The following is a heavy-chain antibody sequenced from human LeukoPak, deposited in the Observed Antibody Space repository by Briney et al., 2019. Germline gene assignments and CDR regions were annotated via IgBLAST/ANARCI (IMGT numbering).Heavy chain of an antibody. Sequence: ASVKVSCKASGYTFTSYAMNWVRQAPGQGLEWMGWINTNTGNPTYAQGFTGRFVFSLDTSVSTAYLQISSLKAEDTAVYYCAREGSGSYYNEGYNWFAPWGQGTLVTVSS. CDR2: INTNTGNP. CDR1: GYTFTSYA. D-gene: IGHD3-10*01. J-gene: IGHJ5*02. CDR3: AREGSGSYYNEGYNWFAP. V-gene: IGHV7-4-1*02.